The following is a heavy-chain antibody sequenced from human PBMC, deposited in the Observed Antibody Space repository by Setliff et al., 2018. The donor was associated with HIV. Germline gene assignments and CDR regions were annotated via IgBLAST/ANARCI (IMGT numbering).Heavy chain of an antibody. CDR2: IKQDGSEK. CDR1: GFSFRSYA. V-gene: IGHV3-7*05. Sequence: GESLKISCAASGFSFRSYAVSWVRQAPGKGLEWVANIKQDGSEKNYMDSVKGRFTISRDNAKNSLYLQMSSLRAEDTAVYYCAREVTSFEAFDLWGQGTMVTVSS. D-gene: IGHD2-21*02. J-gene: IGHJ3*01. CDR3: AREVTSFEAFDL.